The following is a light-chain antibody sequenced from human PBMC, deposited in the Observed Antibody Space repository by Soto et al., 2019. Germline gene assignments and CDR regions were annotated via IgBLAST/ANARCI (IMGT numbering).Light chain of an antibody. CDR2: KVS. V-gene: IGKV2-30*02. CDR3: MQGTHWPIT. CDR1: QSLVHSDGIAY. Sequence: DFLMPQSPLSLPVTLGQPASISCRSNQSLVHSDGIAYFSWFQQRPGRSPRRLIYKVSNRDSGVPARFSGSGSGTDFALKISRVEAEGVGVYYCMQGTHWPITFGQGTRLEIK. J-gene: IGKJ5*01.